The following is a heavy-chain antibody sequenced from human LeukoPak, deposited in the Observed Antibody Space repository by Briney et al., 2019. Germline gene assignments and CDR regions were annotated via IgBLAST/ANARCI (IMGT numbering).Heavy chain of an antibody. CDR2: ISWNSGII. Sequence: GRSLRLSCAASGFTFDDYAMHWVRQAPGKGLEWVSGISWNSGIIGYADSVKGRFTISRDNAKNSLYLQMNSLRAEDTALYYCAKGSYGDYVVGYFDYWGQGTLVTVSS. D-gene: IGHD4-17*01. CDR1: GFTFDDYA. V-gene: IGHV3-9*01. J-gene: IGHJ4*02. CDR3: AKGSYGDYVVGYFDY.